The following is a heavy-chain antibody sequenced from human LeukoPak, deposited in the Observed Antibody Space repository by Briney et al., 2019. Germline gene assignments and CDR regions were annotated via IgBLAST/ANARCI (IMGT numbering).Heavy chain of an antibody. V-gene: IGHV3-7*01. CDR3: ATVSGSYFSYYFDY. CDR2: IKQDGSEK. J-gene: IGHJ4*02. Sequence: PGGSLRLSCAASGFTFSSYSMNWVRQAPGKGLAWVANIKQDGSEKYYVDSVKGRFTISRDNAKNSLYLQMNSLRAEDTAVYYCATVSGSYFSYYFDYWGQGTLVTVSS. CDR1: GFTFSSYS. D-gene: IGHD3-10*01.